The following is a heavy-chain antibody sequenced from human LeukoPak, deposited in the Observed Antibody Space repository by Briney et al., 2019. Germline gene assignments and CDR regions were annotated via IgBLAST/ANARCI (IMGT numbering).Heavy chain of an antibody. D-gene: IGHD4-11*01. CDR2: ISSSSSYI. V-gene: IGHV3-21*01. J-gene: IGHJ4*02. CDR3: TREDHSNYNY. Sequence: GGSLRLSCAASGFTFSRYSMNWVRQAPGKGLEWVSSISSSSSYIYYADSVKGRFTISRDNAKNSLYLQMNSLRAEDTAVYYCTREDHSNYNYWGQGTLVTVSS. CDR1: GFTFSRYS.